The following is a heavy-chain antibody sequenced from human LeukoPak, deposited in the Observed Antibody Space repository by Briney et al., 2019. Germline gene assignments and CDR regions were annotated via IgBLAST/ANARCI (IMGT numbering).Heavy chain of an antibody. Sequence: VWSLRLSFAAAGFTFSRYGMNWIRQAPRKGLEWVANIKGDGSEQYYVDSVKGRFTISKDNAENSLYLQMNSLRAEDTALYYCMRGGGYWGLGTLVTVSS. CDR2: IKGDGSEQ. V-gene: IGHV3-7*02. D-gene: IGHD3-16*01. CDR1: GFTFSRYG. J-gene: IGHJ4*02. CDR3: MRGGGY.